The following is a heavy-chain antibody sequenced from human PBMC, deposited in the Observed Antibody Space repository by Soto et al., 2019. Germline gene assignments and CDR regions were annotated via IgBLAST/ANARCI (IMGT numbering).Heavy chain of an antibody. J-gene: IGHJ4*02. CDR3: AKAFYYDSTGYYRHFDH. CDR2: IGASGTST. D-gene: IGHD3-22*01. CDR1: GFTFGSYA. V-gene: IGHV3-23*01. Sequence: GGSLRLSCAASGFTFGSYAMSWFRQAPGKGLEWVSIIGASGTSTKYADSVQGRFTISRDNYKNTLYLQMNSLRAEDTAVYYCAKAFYYDSTGYYRHFDHWGRGTLVTVSS.